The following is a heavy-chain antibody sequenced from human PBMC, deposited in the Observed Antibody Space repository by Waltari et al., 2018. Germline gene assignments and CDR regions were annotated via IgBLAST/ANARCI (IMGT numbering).Heavy chain of an antibody. J-gene: IGHJ3*02. CDR2: IIPIFGTA. V-gene: IGHV1-69*06. D-gene: IGHD2-2*02. CDR3: ARDKKVVPAAIHDAFDI. CDR1: GYTFTGYY. Sequence: QVQLVQSGAEVKKPGASVKVSCKASGYTFTGYYMHWVRQAPGQGLEWMGRIIPIFGTANYAQKFQGRVTITADKSTSTAYMELSSLRSEDTAVYYCARDKKVVPAAIHDAFDIWGQGTMVTVSS.